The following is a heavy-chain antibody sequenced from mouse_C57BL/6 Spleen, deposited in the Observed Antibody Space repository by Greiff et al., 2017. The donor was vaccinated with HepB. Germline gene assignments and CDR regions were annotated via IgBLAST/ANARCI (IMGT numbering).Heavy chain of an antibody. CDR3: VRSLLLDV. J-gene: IGHJ1*03. Sequence: VQLQQSGPELVKPGASVKISCKASGYAFSSSWMNWVKQRPGKGLEWIGRIYPGDGDTNYNGKFKGKATLTADKSSSTAYMQLSSLTSEDSAVYFCVRSLLLDVWGTGTTVTVSS. CDR2: IYPGDGDT. D-gene: IGHD1-1*01. V-gene: IGHV1-82*01. CDR1: GYAFSSSW.